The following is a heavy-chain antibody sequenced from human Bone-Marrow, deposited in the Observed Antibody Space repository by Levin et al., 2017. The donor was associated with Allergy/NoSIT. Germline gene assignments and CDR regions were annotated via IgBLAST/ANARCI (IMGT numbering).Heavy chain of an antibody. D-gene: IGHD2-15*01. CDR3: ARVGDYCSGGACYSSGFMWGNDSYYYMDV. CDR2: ISGYNGDT. CDR1: GYTFSSYG. V-gene: IGHV1-18*01. J-gene: IGHJ6*03. Sequence: ASVKVSCKASGYTFSSYGISWVRQAPGQGLEWMGWISGYNGDTNYEQKLQGRVTMTTDTSTSTAYMELRSLRSDDTAVYYCARVGDYCSGGACYSSGFMWGNDSYYYMDVWGKGTTVTVSS.